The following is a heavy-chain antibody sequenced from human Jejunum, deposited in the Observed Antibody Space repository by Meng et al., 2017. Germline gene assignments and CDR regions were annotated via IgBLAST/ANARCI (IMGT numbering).Heavy chain of an antibody. CDR3: ARGRGGYDPHAFDI. D-gene: IGHD5-12*01. CDR1: GGSLSGYY. J-gene: IGHJ3*02. Sequence: VQLPQWGAGLLKPSEPLSLTCAVYGGSLSGYYWSWIRQSPGKGLEWIGEINYTGSATYNSSLKRRVTISVDTSKNHFSLRLSSVTAADTAVYYCARGRGGYDPHAFDIWGQGTMVTVSS. V-gene: IGHV4-34*02. CDR2: INYTGSA.